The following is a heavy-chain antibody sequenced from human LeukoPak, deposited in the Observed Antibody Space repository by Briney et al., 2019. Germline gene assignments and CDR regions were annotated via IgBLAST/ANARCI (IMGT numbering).Heavy chain of an antibody. D-gene: IGHD6-6*01. Sequence: GGSLRLSCAASGFTFSNYAMSWVRQAPGKGLEWVSGIRGSGGSTYYADSVKGRFTISRDNSKNTLYLQMNSLRAEDTAVYYCAKGPSYSSLPNYFDPWGQGTLVTVSS. CDR1: GFTFSNYA. CDR2: IRGSGGST. J-gene: IGHJ5*02. CDR3: AKGPSYSSLPNYFDP. V-gene: IGHV3-23*01.